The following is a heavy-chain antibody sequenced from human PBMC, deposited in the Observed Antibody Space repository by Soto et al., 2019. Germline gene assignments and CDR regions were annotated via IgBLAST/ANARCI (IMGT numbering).Heavy chain of an antibody. CDR3: AHSPVLQYFDWQIPRGYYFDY. V-gene: IGHV2-5*02. Sequence: SGPTLVNPTQTLTLTCTFSGFSLSTSGVGVGWIRQPPGKALEWLALIYWDDDKRYSPSLKSRLTITKDTSKNQVVLTMTNTDPVDTATYYCAHSPVLQYFDWQIPRGYYFDYWGQGTLVTVSS. J-gene: IGHJ4*02. D-gene: IGHD3-9*01. CDR1: GFSLSTSGVG. CDR2: IYWDDDK.